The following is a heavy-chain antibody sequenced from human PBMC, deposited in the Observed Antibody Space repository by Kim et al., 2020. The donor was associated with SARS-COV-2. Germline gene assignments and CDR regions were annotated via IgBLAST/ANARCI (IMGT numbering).Heavy chain of an antibody. J-gene: IGHJ4*02. CDR1: GFTFSSYW. Sequence: GGSLRPSCAASGFTFSSYWMSWVRQAPGKGLEWVANIKQDGSENYYVDSVKGRFTISRDNAKNSLYLQMNSLRAEDTAVYYCARVPTVAGTGYFDYWGQGTLVTVSS. CDR2: IKQDGSEN. CDR3: ARVPTVAGTGYFDY. D-gene: IGHD6-19*01. V-gene: IGHV3-7*03.